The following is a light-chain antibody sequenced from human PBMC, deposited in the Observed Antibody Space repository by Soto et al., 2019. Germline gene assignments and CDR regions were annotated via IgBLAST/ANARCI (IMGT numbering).Light chain of an antibody. CDR1: SRDVGNYNY. CDR3: SSYTSSSNFI. Sequence: QYALTQPASVSGSLGPSITISCTGTSRDVGNYNYVSWYQHHTGRAPKLVIYDVNNRPAGISHRFSGSKSDNTASLIIFGLQAEDEADYYCSSYTSSSNFIFGGGTKLTLL. CDR2: DVN. V-gene: IGLV2-14*03. J-gene: IGLJ2*01.